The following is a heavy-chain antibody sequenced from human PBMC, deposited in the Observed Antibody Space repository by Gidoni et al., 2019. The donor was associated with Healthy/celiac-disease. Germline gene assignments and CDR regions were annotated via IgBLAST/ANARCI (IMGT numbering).Heavy chain of an antibody. Sequence: EVQLVQSGAEVKKPGESLKISCKGSGYSFTSYWIGWVRQMPGKGLEWMGIIYPGDSDTRYSPSFQGQVTISADKSISTAYLQWSSLKASDTAMYYCARHVKQQWLVNPYYYYYGMDVWGQGTTVTVSS. V-gene: IGHV5-51*01. CDR2: IYPGDSDT. CDR3: ARHVKQQWLVNPYYYYYGMDV. J-gene: IGHJ6*02. CDR1: GYSFTSYW. D-gene: IGHD6-19*01.